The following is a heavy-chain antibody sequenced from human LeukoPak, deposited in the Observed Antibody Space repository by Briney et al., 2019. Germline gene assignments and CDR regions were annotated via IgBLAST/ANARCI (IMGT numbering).Heavy chain of an antibody. D-gene: IGHD2-2*01. V-gene: IGHV1-69*06. Sequence: SVKVSCKASGGTFSSYAISWVRQAPGQGLEWMGGIIPIFGTANYAQKFQGRVTITADKSTSTAYMELSSLRSEDTAVYYCARGLKGVVPAANEANNWFDPWGQGTLVTVSS. J-gene: IGHJ5*02. CDR2: IIPIFGTA. CDR1: GGTFSSYA. CDR3: ARGLKGVVPAANEANNWFDP.